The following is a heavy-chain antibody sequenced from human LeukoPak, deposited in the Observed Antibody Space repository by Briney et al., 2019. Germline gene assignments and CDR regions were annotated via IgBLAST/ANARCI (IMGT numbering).Heavy chain of an antibody. V-gene: IGHV3-7*03. J-gene: IGHJ4*02. D-gene: IGHD2-15*01. CDR3: GRVSESLVNGGVSWSFDN. Sequence: GGSLRLSCAASGFTFSSYWMSWVRQAPRKGLEWVANVKQDGSEKYYVDSVKGRFTISRDNAKNSLYLQMNSLRAEDTAVYYCGRVSESLVNGGVSWSFDNWGQGTLVTVSS. CDR2: VKQDGSEK. CDR1: GFTFSSYW.